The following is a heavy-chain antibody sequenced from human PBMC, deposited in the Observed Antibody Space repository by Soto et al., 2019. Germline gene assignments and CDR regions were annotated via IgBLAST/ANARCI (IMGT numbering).Heavy chain of an antibody. CDR2: ISDSDVNT. CDR3: EKLTPPPRIFGVVTLERGSLYYLDH. Sequence: PGGSLRLSCAASGVTFSNCAISWVRQAPGKGLQWVSAISDSDVNTYYADSVKGRFTSSRDNSKNTLYLQMNSLRADDTATYYCEKLTPPPRIFGVVTLERGSLYYLDHRGQGTLVPVSS. D-gene: IGHD3-3*01. CDR1: GVTFSNCA. J-gene: IGHJ4*02. V-gene: IGHV3-23*01.